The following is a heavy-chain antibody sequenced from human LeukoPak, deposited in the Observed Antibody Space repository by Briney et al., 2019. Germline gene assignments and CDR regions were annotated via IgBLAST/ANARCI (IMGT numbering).Heavy chain of an antibody. CDR1: GYTFTSYG. CDR3: ARVRFLGHAFDI. Sequence: ASVKVSCKASGYTFTSYGISWVRQAPGQGLEWMGWISAYNGNTNYAQKLQGRVTMTTDPSTSTAYMELRSLRSDDTAVYYCARVRFLGHAFDIWGQGTMVTVSS. J-gene: IGHJ3*02. CDR2: ISAYNGNT. D-gene: IGHD3-3*01. V-gene: IGHV1-18*01.